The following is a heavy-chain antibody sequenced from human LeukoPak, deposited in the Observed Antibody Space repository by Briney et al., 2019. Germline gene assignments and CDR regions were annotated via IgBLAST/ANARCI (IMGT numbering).Heavy chain of an antibody. CDR3: AKAYSGNSVVSLDC. CDR2: ISRSSSNT. D-gene: IGHD4-23*01. J-gene: IGHJ4*02. Sequence: GGSLRLSCAASGFTFSSYNMIWFRQAPGKGPEWVSAISRSSSNTYYSDSVQGRFTISRDNAKTSLYLQMNSLRAEDRAVYYCAKAYSGNSVVSLDCWGQGTLVTVSS. CDR1: GFTFSSYN. V-gene: IGHV3-21*04.